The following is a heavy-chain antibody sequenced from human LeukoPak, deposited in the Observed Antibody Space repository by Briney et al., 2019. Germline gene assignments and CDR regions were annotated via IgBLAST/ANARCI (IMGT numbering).Heavy chain of an antibody. CDR2: IYTSGST. J-gene: IGHJ4*02. CDR3: ASTKGYGSGSSYFDY. V-gene: IGHV4-4*07. CDR1: GGSISSYY. D-gene: IGHD3-10*01. Sequence: SETLSLTCTVSGGSISSYYWSWIRQPAGKGLEWIGRIYTSGSTNYNPSLKSRVTMSVDTSKNQFSLKLSSVTAADTAVYYCASTKGYGSGSSYFDYWGQGTLVSVSS.